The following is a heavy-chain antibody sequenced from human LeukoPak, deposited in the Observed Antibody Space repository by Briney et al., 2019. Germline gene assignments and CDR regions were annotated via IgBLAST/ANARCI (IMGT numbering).Heavy chain of an antibody. CDR2: MNPNSGKT. CDR3: ARSPYDSSGYYSDY. D-gene: IGHD3-22*01. CDR1: GYTFSSYD. V-gene: IGHV1-8*01. Sequence: ASVKVSCKASGYTFSSYDINWVRQAAGQGLEWMGWMNPNSGKTGYAQKFQGRVSMTRDTSISTAYMELSSLRSEDTAVYYCARSPYDSSGYYSDYWGQGTLVTLSS. J-gene: IGHJ4*02.